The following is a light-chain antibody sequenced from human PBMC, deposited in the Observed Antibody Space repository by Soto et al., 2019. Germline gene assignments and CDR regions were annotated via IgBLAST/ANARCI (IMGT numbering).Light chain of an antibody. CDR1: SSNIGAGYD. CDR2: GNS. J-gene: IGLJ1*01. V-gene: IGLV1-40*01. Sequence: QPVLTQPPSVSGAPGQRVTISCNGSSSNIGAGYDVHWYQQFPGTAPKLLIYGNSNRPSGVPDRFSGSKSGTSVSLAITGLQAEDEADYYCQSYDSSLTRYVFGTGTKLTVL. CDR3: QSYDSSLTRYV.